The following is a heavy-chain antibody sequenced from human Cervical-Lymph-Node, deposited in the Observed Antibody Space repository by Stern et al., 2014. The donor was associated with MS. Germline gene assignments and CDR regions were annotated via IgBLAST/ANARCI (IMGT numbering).Heavy chain of an antibody. CDR1: GYSFTDFN. CDR3: ATHGGSSFQMDV. J-gene: IGHJ6*02. CDR2: ISPHTGGA. V-gene: IGHV1-2*06. D-gene: IGHD6-13*01. Sequence: VHLVESGAEVKKPGASVKVSCKASGYSFTDFNTHWVRQAHGQGLEWMGRISPHTGGARYAEKFQGRVTMTRDTSITTAYMELDRLTSDDTAVYYCATHGGSSFQMDVWGQGTTVTVSS.